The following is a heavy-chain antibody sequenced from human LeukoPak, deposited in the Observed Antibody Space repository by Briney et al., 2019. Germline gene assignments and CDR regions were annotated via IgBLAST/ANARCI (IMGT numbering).Heavy chain of an antibody. Sequence: GGSLRLSCAVSGFTFSRYAMHWVRQAPGKGLEWVAVISYDGSNKYYADSVKGRFTISRDNSKNTLYLQMNSLRAEDTAVYYCARDPGKPMVRGAVNYYFDYWGQGTLVTVSS. CDR1: GFTFSRYA. D-gene: IGHD3-10*01. J-gene: IGHJ4*02. CDR3: ARDPGKPMVRGAVNYYFDY. V-gene: IGHV3-30*04. CDR2: ISYDGSNK.